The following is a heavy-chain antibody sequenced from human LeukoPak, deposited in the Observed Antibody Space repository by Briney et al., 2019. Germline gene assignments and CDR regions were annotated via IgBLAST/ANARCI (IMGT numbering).Heavy chain of an antibody. CDR1: EGTFSSYA. V-gene: IGHV1-69*04. D-gene: IGHD4/OR15-4a*01. CDR2: IIPILGIA. Sequence: ASVKVSCKASEGTFSSYAISWVRQAPGQGLEWMGRIIPILGIANYAQKFQGRVTITADKSTSTAYMELSSLRSEDTAVYYCARVFDYIYDYWGQGTLVTVSS. J-gene: IGHJ4*02. CDR3: ARVFDYIYDY.